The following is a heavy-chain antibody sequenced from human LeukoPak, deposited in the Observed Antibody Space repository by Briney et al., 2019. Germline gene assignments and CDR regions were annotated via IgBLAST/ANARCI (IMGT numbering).Heavy chain of an antibody. V-gene: IGHV4-39*07. CDR2: INHSGST. D-gene: IGHD6-19*01. CDR1: GGSISSSSYY. CDR3: ARSGQWLVPSFDY. Sequence: SETLSLTCTVPGGSISSSSYYWGWIRQPPGKGLEWIGGINHSGSTNYNPSLKSRVTISVDTSKNQFSLKLSSVTAADTAVYYCARSGQWLVPSFDYWGQGTLVTVSS. J-gene: IGHJ4*02.